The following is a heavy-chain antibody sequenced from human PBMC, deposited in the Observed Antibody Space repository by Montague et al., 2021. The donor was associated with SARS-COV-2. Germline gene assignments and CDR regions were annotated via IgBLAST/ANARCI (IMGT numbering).Heavy chain of an antibody. V-gene: IGHV4-39*01. D-gene: IGHD3-9*01. CDR3: VRSRAERYFDWTTLDAHVNRYYFDY. CDR1: GGSISSSSYY. J-gene: IGHJ4*02. CDR2: LYCSGSN. Sequence: SETLSLTCTVSGGSISSSSYYWGWLRQPPGMGLEWIVSLYCSGSNYYNPSLKSRVTISVDTSKFQFSLRLSSVTAADTAVYYCVRSRAERYFDWTTLDAHVNRYYFDYWGQGTLVTVSS.